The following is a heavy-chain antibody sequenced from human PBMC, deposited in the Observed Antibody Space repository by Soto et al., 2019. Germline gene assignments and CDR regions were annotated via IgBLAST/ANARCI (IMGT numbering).Heavy chain of an antibody. CDR2: IKEDVSET. Sequence: EVQVVESGGGLVQPGGSLRLSCAASGFTFSNFWMSWVRQAPGKGLEWVANIKEDVSETYSVDSVKGRFTISRDNAKNSLYLQMNSLRAEDTAVYYCARGGSHTSDSWGQGTLVIVSS. CDR1: GFTFSNFW. CDR3: ARGGSHTSDS. V-gene: IGHV3-7*04. J-gene: IGHJ4*02.